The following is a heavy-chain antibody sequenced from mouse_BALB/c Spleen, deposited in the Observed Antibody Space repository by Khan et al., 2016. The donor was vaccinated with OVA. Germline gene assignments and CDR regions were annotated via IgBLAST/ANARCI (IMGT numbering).Heavy chain of an antibody. V-gene: IGHV1S135*01. CDR1: GYSFTSYY. CDR2: IDPFSGGT. CDR3: TRKGYVARITK. J-gene: IGHJ3*01. Sequence: LQQSGPELMQPGASVKISCKASGYSFTSYYIHWLLQSPGKSLEWIGYIDPFSGGTTYNQKFKGKSTLTVDNSSRPPYIPLSHLTSEDSAVFYGTRKGYVARITKWGQGTKVTVSA. D-gene: IGHD1-1*01.